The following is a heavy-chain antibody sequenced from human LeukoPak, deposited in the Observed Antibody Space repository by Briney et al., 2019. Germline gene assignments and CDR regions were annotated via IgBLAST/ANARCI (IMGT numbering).Heavy chain of an antibody. Sequence: GGSLRLSCAASGFTFSNYAMSWVRQAPGKRLEWVSAILGSGGSTYYADSVKGRFTVSRDNSKSTLYLQMNSLRAEDTALYCCAKWGDNDVLTGYYVPDYWGQGTLVTVSS. CDR3: AKWGDNDVLTGYYVPDY. CDR1: GFTFSNYA. J-gene: IGHJ4*02. V-gene: IGHV3-23*01. D-gene: IGHD3-9*01. CDR2: ILGSGGST.